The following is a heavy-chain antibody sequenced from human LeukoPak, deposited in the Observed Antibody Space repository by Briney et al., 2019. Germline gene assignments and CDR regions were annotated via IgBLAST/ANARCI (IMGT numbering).Heavy chain of an antibody. Sequence: SETLSLTCAVYGGSFSGYYGSWIRQPPGKGLDWIGEINHSGSTNYNPSLKSRVTISVDTSKNQFSLKLSSVIAADTAVYYCARYYYDSSGYYYYFDYWGQGTLVTVSS. D-gene: IGHD3-22*01. CDR3: ARYYYDSSGYYYYFDY. V-gene: IGHV4-34*01. CDR2: INHSGST. J-gene: IGHJ4*02. CDR1: GGSFSGYY.